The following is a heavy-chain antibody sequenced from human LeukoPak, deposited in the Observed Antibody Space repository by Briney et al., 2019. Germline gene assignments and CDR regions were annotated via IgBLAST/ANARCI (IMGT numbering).Heavy chain of an antibody. V-gene: IGHV4-59*01. Sequence: PSETLSLTSTVYGGSISSYYWSWNRQPPGKGLEWIGYIYYSGSTNYNPSLKSRVTISVDTPKNQFSLKLSSVTAADTAVYYCAKAPSAYCGGDCFSAYMDVWGKGTTVTVSS. CDR3: AKAPSAYCGGDCFSAYMDV. D-gene: IGHD2-21*02. J-gene: IGHJ6*03. CDR2: IYYSGST. CDR1: GGSISSYY.